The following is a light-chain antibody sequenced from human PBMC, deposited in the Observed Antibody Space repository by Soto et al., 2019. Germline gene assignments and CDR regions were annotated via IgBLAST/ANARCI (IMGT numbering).Light chain of an antibody. CDR3: CSYAGSSIYVV. V-gene: IGLV2-23*01. CDR2: EGS. CDR1: SSDVGSYNL. J-gene: IGLJ2*01. Sequence: QSVLTQPASVSGSPGQSITISCTGTSSDVGSYNLVSWYQQHSGKAPKLMIYEGSKRPSGVSNRFSGSKSGNTASLTISGLQAEDEGDYYCCSYAGSSIYVVFGGGTKVTVL.